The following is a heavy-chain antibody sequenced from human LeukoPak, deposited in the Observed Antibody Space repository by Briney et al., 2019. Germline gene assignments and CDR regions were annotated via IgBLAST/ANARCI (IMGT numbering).Heavy chain of an antibody. J-gene: IGHJ4*02. D-gene: IGHD6-19*01. CDR1: GLRFSSDW. CDR2: INPDGSQE. CDR3: AREVGSSGWDFDY. Sequence: GGSLRLSCAAAGLRFSSDWMNWVRQAPGKGLEWVANINPDGSQESYVDSVKGRFTISRDNAKNSVYLQMNSLRAEDTAVYYCAREVGSSGWDFDYWGQGTLVTVSS. V-gene: IGHV3-7*01.